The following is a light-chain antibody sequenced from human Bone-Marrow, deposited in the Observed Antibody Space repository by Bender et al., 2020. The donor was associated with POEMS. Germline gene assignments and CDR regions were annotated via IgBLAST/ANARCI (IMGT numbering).Light chain of an antibody. CDR3: CSYTRISTWV. CDR1: SSNIGSNY. CDR2: RDD. J-gene: IGLJ3*02. V-gene: IGLV1-47*01. Sequence: QSVLTQPPSASGTPGQRVTISCSGSSSNIGSNYMYWYRQFPGTAPKLLIYRDDQRPSGVPDRISGAKYGIAVSLAISGLRSEDEADYYCCSYTRISTWVFGGGTKLTVL.